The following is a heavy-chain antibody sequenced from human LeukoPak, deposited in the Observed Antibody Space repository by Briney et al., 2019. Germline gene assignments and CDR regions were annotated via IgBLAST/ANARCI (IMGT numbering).Heavy chain of an antibody. D-gene: IGHD3-10*01. V-gene: IGHV4-59*01. CDR3: VRDGGLLWFGEFPSKGDYSGMDV. Sequence: SETLSLTCTVSGVSISSYYWSWIRQPPGKGLEWIGYIYHTGSTKYNSSLKSRVTISVDTSKNQFSLKLRSVTAADTAVYYCVRDGGLLWFGEFPSKGDYSGMDVWGQGTTVTVSS. CDR2: IYHTGST. J-gene: IGHJ6*02. CDR1: GVSISSYY.